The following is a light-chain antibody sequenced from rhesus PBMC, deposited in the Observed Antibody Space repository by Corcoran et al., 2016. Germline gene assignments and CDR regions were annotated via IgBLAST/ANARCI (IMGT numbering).Light chain of an antibody. CDR2: TAS. CDR3: LQDYTTPWT. CDR1: QDINKE. J-gene: IGKJ1*01. V-gene: IGKV1-94*01. Sequence: DIQMTQSPSSLSASVGDRVTVTCRASQDINKELSWYQQNPGKAPTLLLYTASTFQTGVSSRFSGSGSGTDYTLTINSLQPEDVATYYCLQDYTTPWTFGQVTKVELK.